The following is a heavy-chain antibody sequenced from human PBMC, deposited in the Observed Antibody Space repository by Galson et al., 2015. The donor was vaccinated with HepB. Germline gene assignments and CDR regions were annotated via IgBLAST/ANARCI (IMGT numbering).Heavy chain of an antibody. V-gene: IGHV3-23*01. CDR1: GFTFGNYA. Sequence: SLRLSCAASGFTFGNYAMGWFRQAPGTGLEWVSAIFHGGGNTFYADSVKGRFTIYRDNAKNTLFLQMNGLRAEDTAIYYCAKDRVRDGRWSYDYWGQGTLVTVSS. D-gene: IGHD5-24*01. J-gene: IGHJ4*02. CDR3: AKDRVRDGRWSYDY. CDR2: IFHGGGNT.